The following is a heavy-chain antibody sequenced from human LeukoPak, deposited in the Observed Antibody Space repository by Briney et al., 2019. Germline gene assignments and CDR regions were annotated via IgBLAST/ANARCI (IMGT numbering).Heavy chain of an antibody. CDR1: GYTFTGYY. CDR3: ARPHGRWLRYDAFDI. CDR2: INPNSGGT. D-gene: IGHD5-12*01. V-gene: IGHV1-2*02. Sequence: ASVKVSCKASGYTFTGYYMHWVRQAPGQGLEWTGWINPNSGGTNYAQKFQGRVTMTRDTSISTAYMELSRLRSDDTAVYYCARPHGRWLRYDAFDIWGQGTMVTVSS. J-gene: IGHJ3*02.